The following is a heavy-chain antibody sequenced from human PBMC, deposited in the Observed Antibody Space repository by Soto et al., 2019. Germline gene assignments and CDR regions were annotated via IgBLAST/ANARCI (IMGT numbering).Heavy chain of an antibody. CDR2: INPSGGST. V-gene: IGHV1-46*01. Sequence: GASVKVSCKASGYTFTSYYMHWVRQAPGQGLEWMGIINPSGGSTSYAQKFQGRVTITRDTSTSIVYMELSSLRSEDTAVYYCARVVSRDYYAFDIWGQGTMVTV. CDR1: GYTFTSYY. CDR3: ARVVSRDYYAFDI. D-gene: IGHD3-22*01. J-gene: IGHJ3*02.